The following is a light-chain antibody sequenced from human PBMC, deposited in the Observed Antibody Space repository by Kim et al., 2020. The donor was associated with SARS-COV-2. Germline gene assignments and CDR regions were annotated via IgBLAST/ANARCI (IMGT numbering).Light chain of an antibody. V-gene: IGLV2-14*03. J-gene: IGLJ2*01. CDR2: DVS. CDR3: SSYTSSITLV. CDR1: SSYVGGYNY. Sequence: GQSISISCTGSSSYVGGYNYVSWYQQHPGKAPKLIIYDVSNRPSGVSNRFSGSKSGNTASLTISGLQAEDEADYFCSSYTSSITLVFGGGTQLTVL.